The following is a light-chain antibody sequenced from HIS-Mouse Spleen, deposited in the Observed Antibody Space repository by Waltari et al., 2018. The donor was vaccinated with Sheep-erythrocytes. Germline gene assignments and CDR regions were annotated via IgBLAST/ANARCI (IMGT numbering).Light chain of an antibody. CDR3: QQSYSTPPLT. CDR1: QRIISY. Sequence: DIQMTQSPSSRSASVGDRVTITCRASQRIISYLNWYQQKPGKAPKLLIYAASSLQSGVPSRFSGSGSGTDFTLTISSLQPEDFATYYCQQSYSTPPLTFGGGTK. V-gene: IGKV1-39*01. CDR2: AAS. J-gene: IGKJ4*01.